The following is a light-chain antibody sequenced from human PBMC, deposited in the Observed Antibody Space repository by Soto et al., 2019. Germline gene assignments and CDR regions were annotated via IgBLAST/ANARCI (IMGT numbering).Light chain of an antibody. Sequence: VLSQSPGTLSLSPGERATLSCRFSRSVNNKVAWYQQKPGQAPRLLIFGASTRATGIPARFSGSGFGTDFTLTISSLEPEDAAVYYCQQRSNWPPITFGQGTRLEI. V-gene: IGKV3-11*01. J-gene: IGKJ5*01. CDR2: GAS. CDR3: QQRSNWPPIT. CDR1: RSVNNK.